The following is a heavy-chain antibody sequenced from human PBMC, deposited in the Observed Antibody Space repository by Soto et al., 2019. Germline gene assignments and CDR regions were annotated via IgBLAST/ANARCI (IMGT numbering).Heavy chain of an antibody. CDR3: AREDMVRGVRWDY. CDR1: GGSISSGVYS. Sequence: TLSLTCAVSGGSISSGVYSWSWIRQPPGKGLEWIGYIYNPSLKSRVTISVDRSKNQFSLKLSSVTAADTAVYYCAREDMVRGVRWDYWGQGTLVTVSS. D-gene: IGHD3-10*01. V-gene: IGHV4-30-2*01. J-gene: IGHJ4*02. CDR2: IY.